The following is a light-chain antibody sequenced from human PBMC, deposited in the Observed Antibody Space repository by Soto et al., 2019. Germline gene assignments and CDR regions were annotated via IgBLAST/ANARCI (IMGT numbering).Light chain of an antibody. CDR1: QSVSSSY. J-gene: IGKJ5*01. CDR3: QQYDSSPIT. V-gene: IGKV3-20*01. CDR2: GAS. Sequence: EIVMTQSPATLSVSPGERATLSCRASQSVSSSYLAWYQQKPGQAPSLLIYGASRRATGIPDRFSGSGSGTDFTLTISRLEPEDFAVYYCQQYDSSPITFGQGTRLEIK.